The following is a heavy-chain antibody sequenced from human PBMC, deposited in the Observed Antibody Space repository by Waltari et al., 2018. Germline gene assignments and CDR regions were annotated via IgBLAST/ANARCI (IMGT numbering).Heavy chain of an antibody. Sequence: EVQLVQSGAEVKKPGESLKISCKGSGYSFTSYWIGWVRQMPGKGLEWMGIIYPGDADTRYSPSFQGQVTISADKSSSTAYLQWSSLKASDTAMYYCARRRGYGAQPANWFDPWGQGTLVTVSS. J-gene: IGHJ5*02. D-gene: IGHD4-17*01. CDR3: ARRRGYGAQPANWFDP. CDR1: GYSFTSYW. V-gene: IGHV5-51*03. CDR2: IYPGDADT.